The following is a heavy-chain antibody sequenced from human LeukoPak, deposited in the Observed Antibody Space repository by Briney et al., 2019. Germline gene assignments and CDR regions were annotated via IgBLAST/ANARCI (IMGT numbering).Heavy chain of an antibody. CDR2: ICHSGST. V-gene: IGHV4-59*01. D-gene: IGHD3-16*02. J-gene: IGHJ5*02. CDR1: GGSISSYY. CDR3: AIGRGPRRELSLWVSGWFDP. Sequence: SETLSLTCTVSGGSISSYYWSWIRQPPGKGLEWIGYICHSGSTNYNPSLKSRVTISVDTSKKQFSLKLSSVTAADTAVYYCAIGRGPRRELSLWVSGWFDPWGQGTLVTVSS.